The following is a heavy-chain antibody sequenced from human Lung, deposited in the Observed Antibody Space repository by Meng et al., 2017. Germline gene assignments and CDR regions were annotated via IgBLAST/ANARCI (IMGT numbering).Heavy chain of an antibody. V-gene: IGHV4-34*01. J-gene: IGHJ4*02. CDR1: GGSFSDYY. Sequence: VTLQQWGAGLLKPSETLSLTCVVSGGSFSDYYWCWIRQPPGKGLEWIGEINHSGSTNYNPSLESRATISVDTSQNNLSLKLSSVTAADSAVYYCARGPTTMAHDFDYWGQGTLVTVSS. CDR3: ARGPTTMAHDFDY. D-gene: IGHD4-11*01. CDR2: INHSGST.